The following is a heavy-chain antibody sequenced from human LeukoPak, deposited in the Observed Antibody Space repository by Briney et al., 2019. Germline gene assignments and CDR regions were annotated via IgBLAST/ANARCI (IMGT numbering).Heavy chain of an antibody. CDR3: ARSIAAAEXFXX. CDR2: MYTSGST. J-gene: IGHJ4*02. D-gene: IGHD6-13*01. V-gene: IGHV4-4*07. CDR1: GVSISTYY. Sequence: PSETLSLTCTVSGVSISTYYWSWIRQPAGKGLEWIGRMYTSGSTNYNPSLKSRVTMSVDTSKNQFSLKLSSVTAADTAVYYCARSIAAAEXFXXWGQXTLVT.